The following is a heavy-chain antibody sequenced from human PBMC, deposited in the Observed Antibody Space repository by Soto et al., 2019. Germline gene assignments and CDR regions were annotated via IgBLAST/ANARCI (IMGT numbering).Heavy chain of an antibody. D-gene: IGHD5-12*01. J-gene: IGHJ4*02. Sequence: GASVKVSCKASGYSFNNFGINWVRQAPGQGLEWVGGIVPVVGSPNYAQTFQGRLTITADASTSTGYMELISLRSDDTAVYYCAREGSGYDFWGQGTQVTVSS. V-gene: IGHV1-69*13. CDR1: GYSFNNFG. CDR3: AREGSGYDF. CDR2: IVPVVGSP.